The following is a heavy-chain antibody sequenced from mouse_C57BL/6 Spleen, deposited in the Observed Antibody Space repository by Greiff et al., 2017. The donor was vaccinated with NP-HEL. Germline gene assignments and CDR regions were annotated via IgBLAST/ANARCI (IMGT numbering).Heavy chain of an antibody. V-gene: IGHV1-15*01. CDR2: IDPETGGT. J-gene: IGHJ3*01. CDR3: TRGGTY. CDR1: GYTFTDYE. Sequence: QVHVKQSGAELVRPGASVTLSCKASGYTFTDYEMHWVKQTPVQGLEWIGAIDPETGGTAYNQKFKGKAILTADKSSSTAYMELRSLTSEDSAVYFCTRGGTYWGQGTLVTVSA.